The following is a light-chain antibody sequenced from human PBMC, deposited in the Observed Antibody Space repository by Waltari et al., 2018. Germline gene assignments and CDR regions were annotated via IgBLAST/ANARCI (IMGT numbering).Light chain of an antibody. CDR2: GAS. V-gene: IGKV3-20*01. J-gene: IGKJ1*01. CDR1: QSVSRT. Sequence: EVVLTRSPGTLSFSPGDRATLSCRAGQSVSRTLAGYQQKPGQAPRLLIYGASPRATGIPDRFSGGGSWTDFSLTISRLQPEDFAVYYCQHYVRLPATFGQGTKVEIK. CDR3: QHYVRLPAT.